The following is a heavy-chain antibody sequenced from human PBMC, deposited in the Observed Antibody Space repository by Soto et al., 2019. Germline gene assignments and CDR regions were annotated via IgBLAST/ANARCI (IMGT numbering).Heavy chain of an antibody. CDR1: GYTFTSHW. Sequence: EVQLVQSGAEVKKPGESLKISCKGSGYTFTSHWIGWVRQMPGKGLEWMGIIYPGDSDTRYSPSFQGQVTISADKSLGNAYLLWCSLQASDTATYYCAGSPGLGDAFALWGGGTTVIASS. V-gene: IGHV5-51*01. D-gene: IGHD3-10*01. CDR2: IYPGDSDT. CDR3: AGSPGLGDAFAL. J-gene: IGHJ3*01.